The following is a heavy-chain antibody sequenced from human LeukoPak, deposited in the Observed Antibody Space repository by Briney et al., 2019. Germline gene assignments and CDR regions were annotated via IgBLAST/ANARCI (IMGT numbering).Heavy chain of an antibody. CDR2: IIPIFGTA. D-gene: IGHD3-22*01. CDR1: GGTFSSYA. Sequence: SVKVSCKASGGTFSSYAISWVRQAPGQGLEWMGGIIPIFGTANYAQKFQGRVTITADKSTSTAYMELSSLRSEDTAVYYCARASGWLLQDYYYYGMDVRGKGTTVTVSS. CDR3: ARASGWLLQDYYYYGMDV. V-gene: IGHV1-69*06. J-gene: IGHJ6*04.